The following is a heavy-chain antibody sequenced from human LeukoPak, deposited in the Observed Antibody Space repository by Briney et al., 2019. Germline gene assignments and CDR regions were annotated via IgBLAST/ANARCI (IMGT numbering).Heavy chain of an antibody. Sequence: GGSLRLSCAASGFTFSSSEMNWVRQAPGKGLEWVSYISDSGSTIYYADSVKGRFTISRDNAKNSLYLQMNSLRAEDTALYYCARGGSYGGYHSYWGQGTLVTVSS. CDR3: ARGGSYGGYHSY. D-gene: IGHD4-23*01. J-gene: IGHJ4*02. V-gene: IGHV3-48*03. CDR1: GFTFSSSE. CDR2: ISDSGSTI.